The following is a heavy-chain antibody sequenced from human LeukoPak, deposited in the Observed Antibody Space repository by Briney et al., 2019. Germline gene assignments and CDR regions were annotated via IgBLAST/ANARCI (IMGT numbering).Heavy chain of an antibody. V-gene: IGHV3-48*03. Sequence: GGSLRLSCAASGFTFSSYEMNWVRQAPGKGLEWVSYISSSGSTIYYADSVKGRFTISRDNAKNSLYLQINSLRVEDTAVYFCARESEYDFWTGSYLEHWGQGTVVTVSS. J-gene: IGHJ4*02. CDR3: ARESEYDFWTGSYLEH. CDR2: ISSSGSTI. D-gene: IGHD3/OR15-3a*01. CDR1: GFTFSSYE.